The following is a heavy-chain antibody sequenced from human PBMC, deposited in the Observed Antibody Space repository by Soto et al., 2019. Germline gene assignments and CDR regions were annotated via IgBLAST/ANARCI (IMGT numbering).Heavy chain of an antibody. Sequence: SETLPLTCAVSGGSISSGGYSWSWIRQPPGKGLEWIGYIYHSGSTYYNPSLKSRVTISVDRSKNQFSLKLSSVTAADTVLYYCAGGIGARPLGYWGQGTLVTVSS. J-gene: IGHJ4*02. D-gene: IGHD6-6*01. CDR1: GGSISSGGYS. CDR3: AGGIGARPLGY. CDR2: IYHSGST. V-gene: IGHV4-30-2*01.